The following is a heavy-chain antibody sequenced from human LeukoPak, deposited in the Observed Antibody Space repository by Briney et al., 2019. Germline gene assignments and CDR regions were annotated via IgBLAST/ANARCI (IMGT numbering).Heavy chain of an antibody. Sequence: SETLSLTCTISGDSISSSSYYWGWIRQPPGKGLEWIGDIYYRGSTYYSPSLKSRVSISIDTSNNQFSLTLNSVTAADTALYFRARRRYYDSTGYLDWGQGTLVTVSS. D-gene: IGHD3-22*01. J-gene: IGHJ1*01. CDR3: ARRRYYDSTGYLD. CDR2: IYYRGST. CDR1: GDSISSSSYY. V-gene: IGHV4-39*01.